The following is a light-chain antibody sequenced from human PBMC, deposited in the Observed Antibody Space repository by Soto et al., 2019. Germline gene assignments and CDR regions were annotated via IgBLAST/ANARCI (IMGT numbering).Light chain of an antibody. CDR2: GAS. J-gene: IGKJ1*01. CDR3: QQYGSSPPWT. CDR1: EGVSSSY. Sequence: EIVLTKYPGTLSLSPGERATLSCMASEGVSSSYLAWYQQKPGQAPRLLIYGASSRATGIPDRFSGSGSGTDFTLTISRLEPEDFAVYYCQQYGSSPPWTFGQGTKVDIK. V-gene: IGKV3-20*01.